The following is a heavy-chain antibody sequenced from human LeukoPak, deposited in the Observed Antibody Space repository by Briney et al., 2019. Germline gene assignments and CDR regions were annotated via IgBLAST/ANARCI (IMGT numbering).Heavy chain of an antibody. V-gene: IGHV4-30-4*08. CDR2: IYYSGST. J-gene: IGHJ5*02. CDR1: GGSISSGDYY. Sequence: SETLSLTCTVSGGSISSGDYYWSWIRQPPGKGLEWIGYIYYSGSTYYNPSLKSRVTISVDTSKNQFSLKLSSVTAADTAVYYCARGIKRKTYYYDSSGSGSRFDPWGQGTLVTVSS. D-gene: IGHD3-22*01. CDR3: ARGIKRKTYYYDSSGSGSRFDP.